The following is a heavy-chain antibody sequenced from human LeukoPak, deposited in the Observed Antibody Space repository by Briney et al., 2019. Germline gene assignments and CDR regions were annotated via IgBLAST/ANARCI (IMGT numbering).Heavy chain of an antibody. D-gene: IGHD6-6*01. J-gene: IGHJ6*03. V-gene: IGHV1-18*01. CDR3: ARTGGGGSIAARLHYYYMDV. CDR2: ISAYNGNT. Sequence: ASVKVSCKASGYTFTSYGISWVRQAPGQGLEWMGWISAYNGNTNYAQKLQGRVTMTTDTSTSAAYMGLRSLRSDDTAVYYCARTGGGGSIAARLHYYYMDVWGKGTTVTVSS. CDR1: GYTFTSYG.